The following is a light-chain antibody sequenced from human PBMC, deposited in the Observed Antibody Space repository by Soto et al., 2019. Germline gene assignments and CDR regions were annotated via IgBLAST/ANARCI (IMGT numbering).Light chain of an antibody. Sequence: QSVLTQPASVSGSPGQSIAISCTGTSGDVGAYDYVSWYQHHPDKAPKLMIYEVSNRPSGVSDRFSGSKSVYTATLTISGLQDEDEADYYCASHTTSDTRVFGTGTKVTVL. J-gene: IGLJ1*01. V-gene: IGLV2-14*01. CDR2: EVS. CDR3: ASHTTSDTRV. CDR1: SGDVGAYDY.